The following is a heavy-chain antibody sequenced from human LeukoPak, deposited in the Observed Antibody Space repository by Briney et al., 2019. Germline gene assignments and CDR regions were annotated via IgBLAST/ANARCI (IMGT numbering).Heavy chain of an antibody. J-gene: IGHJ4*02. D-gene: IGHD5-18*01. CDR2: IIPIFGTA. Sequence: SSVKVSSKASGGTFSSYAISWVRQAPGQGLEWMGGIIPIFGTANYAQKFQGRVTITTDESTSTAYMELSSLRSEDTAVYYCASIRGYSYGSFDYWGQGTLVTVSS. CDR1: GGTFSSYA. V-gene: IGHV1-69*05. CDR3: ASIRGYSYGSFDY.